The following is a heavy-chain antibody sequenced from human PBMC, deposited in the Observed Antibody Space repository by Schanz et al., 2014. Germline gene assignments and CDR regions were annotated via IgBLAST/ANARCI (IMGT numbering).Heavy chain of an antibody. CDR1: GGTFSSYT. Sequence: QVQLVQSGAEVKKPGSSVKVSCKASGGTFSSYTINWVRQAPGQGLEWMGRINPNTGGTNFAQKFQGRVTLTSDTSISPAFMELSGLTSDDTATYFCARARYTGYDCSGYWGQGTLLIVSS. CDR2: INPNTGGT. J-gene: IGHJ4*02. V-gene: IGHV1-2*06. D-gene: IGHD5-12*01. CDR3: ARARYTGYDCSGY.